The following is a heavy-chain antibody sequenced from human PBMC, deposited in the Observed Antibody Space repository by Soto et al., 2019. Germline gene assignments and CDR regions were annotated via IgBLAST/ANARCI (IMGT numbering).Heavy chain of an antibody. D-gene: IGHD3-22*01. CDR1: GFTFSSYA. J-gene: IGHJ4*02. Sequence: GGSLRLSCAASGFTFSSYAMSLVRQAPGKGLEWVSAISGSGGSTYYADSVKGRFTISRDNSKNTLYLQMNSLRAEDTAVYYCAGELITMIVVVETYFDYWGQGTLVTVSS. V-gene: IGHV3-23*01. CDR2: ISGSGGST. CDR3: AGELITMIVVVETYFDY.